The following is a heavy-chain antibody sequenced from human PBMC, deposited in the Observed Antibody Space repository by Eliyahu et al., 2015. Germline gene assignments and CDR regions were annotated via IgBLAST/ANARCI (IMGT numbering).Heavy chain of an antibody. D-gene: IGHD3/OR15-3a*01. V-gene: IGHV5-10-1*03. CDR2: VDPSDSVI. J-gene: IGHJ5*02. CDR3: TRHDFWMGACEA. Sequence: EVQLVQSGAVMREPGEXLRXXXEGFGYTXTXXWISWVRQVSGRGLEWMGRVDPSDSVITYSPSFQGHVTISADKFVNTAYLQWDSLQASDTAIYYCTRHDFWMGACEAWGQGTVVTVS. CDR1: GYTXTXXW.